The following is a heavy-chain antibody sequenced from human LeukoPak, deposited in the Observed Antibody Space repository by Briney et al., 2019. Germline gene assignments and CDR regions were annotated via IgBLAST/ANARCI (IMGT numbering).Heavy chain of an antibody. CDR1: GFTFSVYA. Sequence: GGSLRLSCEASGFTFSVYAMNWVRQAPGKGLEWVSVISSNGGSTYYADSVKGRFTISRDNSKNTLYLQMNSLRAEDTAVYYCAKDRQIVVVTAIGYWGQGTLVTVSS. V-gene: IGHV3-23*01. D-gene: IGHD2-21*02. J-gene: IGHJ4*02. CDR2: ISSNGGST. CDR3: AKDRQIVVVTAIGY.